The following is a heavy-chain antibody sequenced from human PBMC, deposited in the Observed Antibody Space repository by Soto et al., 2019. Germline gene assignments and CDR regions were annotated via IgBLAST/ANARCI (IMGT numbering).Heavy chain of an antibody. CDR1: GFTFSSYA. CDR3: AREGPNDYGNHNWFDP. CDR2: IYYSGST. V-gene: IGHV4-30-4*08. D-gene: IGHD4-17*01. J-gene: IGHJ5*02. Sequence: LRLSCAASGFTFSSYAMSWVRQPPGKGLEWIGYIYYSGSTYYNPSLKSRVTISVDTSKNQFSLKLSSVTAADTAVYYCAREGPNDYGNHNWFDPWGQGTLVTVSS.